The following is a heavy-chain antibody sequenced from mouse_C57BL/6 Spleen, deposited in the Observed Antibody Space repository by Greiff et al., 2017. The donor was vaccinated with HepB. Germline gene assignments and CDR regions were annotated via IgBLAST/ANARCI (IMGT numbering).Heavy chain of an antibody. CDR3: ARTGTTVVADNYFDY. D-gene: IGHD1-1*01. Sequence: QVQLQRPGAELVKPGASVKLSCKASGYTFTSYWMQWVKQRPGQGLEWIGEIDPSDSYTNYNQKFKGKATLTVDTSSSTAYMQLSSLTSEDSAVYYCARTGTTVVADNYFDYWGQGTTLTVSS. J-gene: IGHJ2*01. CDR2: IDPSDSYT. CDR1: GYTFTSYW. V-gene: IGHV1-50*01.